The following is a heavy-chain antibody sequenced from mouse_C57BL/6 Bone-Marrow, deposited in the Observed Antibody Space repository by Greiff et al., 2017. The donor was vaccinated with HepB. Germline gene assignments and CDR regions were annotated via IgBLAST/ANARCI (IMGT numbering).Heavy chain of an antibody. CDR2: IYPGSGNT. D-gene: IGHD2-4*01. V-gene: IGHV1-76*01. CDR3: ARTYYDYEGGAMDY. J-gene: IGHJ4*01. Sequence: VQRVESGAELVRPGASVKLSCKASGYTFTDYYINWVKQRPGQGLEWIARIYPGSGNTYYNEKFKGKATLTAEKSSSTAYMQLSSLTSEDSAIYFCARTYYDYEGGAMDYWGQGTSVTVSS. CDR1: GYTFTDYY.